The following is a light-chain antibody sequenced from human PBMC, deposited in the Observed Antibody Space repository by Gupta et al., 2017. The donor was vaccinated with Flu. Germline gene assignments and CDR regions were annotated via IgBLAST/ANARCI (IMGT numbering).Light chain of an antibody. J-gene: IGKJ3*01. V-gene: IGKV3-11*01. CDR3: QHRSNWFT. Sequence: DIVFPQSPATLCFTPAERATLSCRASQSVSSYLPWYQQKPRLPTRLLIYDASNRATGIPARFSGSASATYFTLTISIQAPEDFAVYYCQHRSNWFTFGPGTKVDIK. CDR2: DAS. CDR1: QSVSSY.